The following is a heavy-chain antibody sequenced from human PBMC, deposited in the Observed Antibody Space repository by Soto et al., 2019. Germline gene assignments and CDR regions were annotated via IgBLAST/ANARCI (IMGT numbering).Heavy chain of an antibody. Sequence: GGSLRLSCAASGFSFGTYSMAWVRQAAGKGPQWVSGLSGGGANTFYIDSVRGRLTISVDNSKNTVYLQMDSLRADDTAVYYCARWSGYADAWGQGTLVTVSS. CDR1: GFSFGTYS. J-gene: IGHJ4*02. CDR2: LSGGGANT. CDR3: ARWSGYADA. D-gene: IGHD4-17*01. V-gene: IGHV3-23*01.